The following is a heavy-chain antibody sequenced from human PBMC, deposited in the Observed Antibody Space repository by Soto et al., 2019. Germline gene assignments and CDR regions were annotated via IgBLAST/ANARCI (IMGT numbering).Heavy chain of an antibody. V-gene: IGHV4-59*08. CDR1: GGSLSSYY. CDR3: ARYYGGYSDY. J-gene: IGHJ4*02. Sequence: QVQLQESGPGLVKPSETLSLTCTVSGGSLSSYYWSWIRQTPGKGLEWIGYIYYSGSTNYNPSLKSRVTISVDTSKNQSSLKLSSVTAADTAVYYCARYYGGYSDYWGQGTLVTVSS. D-gene: IGHD3-10*01. CDR2: IYYSGST.